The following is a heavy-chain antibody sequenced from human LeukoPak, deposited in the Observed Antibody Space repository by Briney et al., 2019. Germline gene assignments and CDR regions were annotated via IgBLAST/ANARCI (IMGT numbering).Heavy chain of an antibody. Sequence: GGSLRLSCAASGFAFSSYAMSWVRQPPGKGLEWVSVISRRDDYTYYADSVKGRFTISRDNSKNTLYLQMNTLRAKDTAVYYCANDYRSGSFHDFWGQGTLVTVSS. V-gene: IGHV3-23*01. CDR3: ANDYRSGSFHDF. CDR1: GFAFSSYA. D-gene: IGHD3-10*01. CDR2: ISRRDDYT. J-gene: IGHJ4*02.